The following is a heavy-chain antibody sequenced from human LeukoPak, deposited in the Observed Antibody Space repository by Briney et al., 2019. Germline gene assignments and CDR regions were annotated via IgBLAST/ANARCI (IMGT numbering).Heavy chain of an antibody. CDR2: IYYSGST. J-gene: IGHJ6*03. CDR1: GGSISSSSCY. Sequence: SETLSLTCTVSGGSISSSSCYWSWIRQPPGKGLEWIGSIYYSGSTYYNPSLKSRVTISVDTSKNQFSLKLSSVTAADTAVYYCASVPAAILYYYYYYMDVWGKGTTVTVS. D-gene: IGHD2-2*02. V-gene: IGHV4-39*01. CDR3: ASVPAAILYYYYYYMDV.